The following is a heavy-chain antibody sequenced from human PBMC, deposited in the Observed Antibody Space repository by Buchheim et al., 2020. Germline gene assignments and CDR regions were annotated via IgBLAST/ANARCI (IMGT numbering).Heavy chain of an antibody. CDR2: IIPIFRTT. CDR3: ARERGPSEGLFYYYMDV. Sequence: QVQLVQSGAEVRKPGSSVKVSCTAFGHTFSTYAISWVRQAPGQGLEWMGGIIPIFRTTKYAQKFQGRVTLTADESTNTAYMELNSVGSEDTAAYYCARERGPSEGLFYYYMDVWGTGTT. CDR1: GHTFSTYA. V-gene: IGHV1-69*01. D-gene: IGHD5-12*01. J-gene: IGHJ6*03.